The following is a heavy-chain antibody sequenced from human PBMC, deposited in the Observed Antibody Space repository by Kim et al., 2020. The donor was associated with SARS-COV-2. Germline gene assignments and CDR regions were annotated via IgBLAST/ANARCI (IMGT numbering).Heavy chain of an antibody. CDR2: INPSGGST. D-gene: IGHD3-10*01. CDR1: GYTFTTYY. V-gene: IGHV1-46*01. J-gene: IGHJ4*02. CDR3: ARVGSGSSPLDY. Sequence: ASVKVSCKASGYTFTTYYKHWIRQAPGQGLEWMGIINPSGGSTTYAQKFQGRVTMTRDTSTSTVYLELGSLTSEGTAVFYCARVGSGSSPLDYWGQGTLVTVSS.